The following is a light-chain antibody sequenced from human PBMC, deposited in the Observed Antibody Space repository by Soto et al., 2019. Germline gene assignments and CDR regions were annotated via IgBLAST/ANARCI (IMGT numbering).Light chain of an antibody. Sequence: QSVLTQPPSVSGAPGKRVTISCTGSSSNIGAGYDVHWYQRLPGTAPKVLIYNNNNRPSGDPDRFSGSKSGTSASLAITGLQAEDEADYYCQSYDSSLSGSYVFGTGTKLAVL. V-gene: IGLV1-40*01. CDR3: QSYDSSLSGSYV. CDR2: NNN. CDR1: SSNIGAGYD. J-gene: IGLJ1*01.